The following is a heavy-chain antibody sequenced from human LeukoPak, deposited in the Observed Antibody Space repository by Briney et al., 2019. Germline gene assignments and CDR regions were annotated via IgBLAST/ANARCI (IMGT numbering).Heavy chain of an antibody. CDR1: GVSISSSNSY. J-gene: IGHJ4*02. CDR2: IYYSGST. V-gene: IGHV4-39*07. D-gene: IGHD3-22*01. CDR3: ARGGRYYDSSGFYS. Sequence: SETLSLTCTVSGVSISSSNSYWGWIRQPPGKGLEWIGSIYYSGSTNYNPSLKSRVTISVDTSKNQFSLKLSSVTAADTAVYYCARGGRYYDSSGFYSWGQGTLVTVSS.